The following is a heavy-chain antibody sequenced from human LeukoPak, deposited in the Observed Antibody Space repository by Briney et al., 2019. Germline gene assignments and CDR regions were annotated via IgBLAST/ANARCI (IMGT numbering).Heavy chain of an antibody. CDR1: GGSISSYY. V-gene: IGHV4-59*01. Sequence: SETLSLTCTVSGGSISSYYWSWIRQPPGKGLEWIGYIYYSGSTNYNPSLKSRVTISVDTSKNQFSLKLSSVTAADTAVYYCARGEWELLSHYWYFDLWGRGTLVTISS. D-gene: IGHD1-26*01. CDR3: ARGEWELLSHYWYFDL. CDR2: IYYSGST. J-gene: IGHJ2*01.